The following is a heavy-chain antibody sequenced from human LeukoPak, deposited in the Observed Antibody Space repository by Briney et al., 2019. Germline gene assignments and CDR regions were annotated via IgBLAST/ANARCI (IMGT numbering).Heavy chain of an antibody. V-gene: IGHV3-74*01. CDR3: ARDLLSGFVPCAY. D-gene: IGHD2/OR15-2a*01. Sequence: PGRSLRLSCAASGYTFSNYWMNWVHQTPGKGLEWLSRIDGDGTTTNYADSVKGRFTISRDNAKNTLYLQMTSLRAGDAAVYYCARDLLSGFVPCAYWGQGTLVTVSS. CDR2: IDGDGTTT. CDR1: GYTFSNYW. J-gene: IGHJ4*02.